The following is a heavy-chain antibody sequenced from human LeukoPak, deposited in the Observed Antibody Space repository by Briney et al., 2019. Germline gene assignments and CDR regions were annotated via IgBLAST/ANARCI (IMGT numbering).Heavy chain of an antibody. J-gene: IGHJ4*02. Sequence: GGSLRLSCAASGFTFSSYAMHWVRQAPGKGLEYVSAISSNGGSTYYANSVKGRFTISRDNSKNTLYLQMGSLRAEDTAVYYCAKDQQLVLNYWGQGTLVTVSS. CDR3: AKDQQLVLNY. CDR2: ISSNGGST. V-gene: IGHV3-64*01. D-gene: IGHD6-6*01. CDR1: GFTFSSYA.